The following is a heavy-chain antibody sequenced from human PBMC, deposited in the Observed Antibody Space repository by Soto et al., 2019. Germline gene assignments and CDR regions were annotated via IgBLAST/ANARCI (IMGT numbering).Heavy chain of an antibody. Sequence: GGSLRLSCAASGFTFNNYAMSWVRQTPEKGLEWVSAISGSGSSTYYADSVRGRFTISRDNFKNTLYLQMNSLRAEDTAVYYCAKGPLTTVVIFFDYWGQGTLVTVSS. CDR2: ISGSGSST. V-gene: IGHV3-23*01. J-gene: IGHJ4*02. CDR3: AKGPLTTVVIFFDY. CDR1: GFTFNNYA. D-gene: IGHD4-17*01.